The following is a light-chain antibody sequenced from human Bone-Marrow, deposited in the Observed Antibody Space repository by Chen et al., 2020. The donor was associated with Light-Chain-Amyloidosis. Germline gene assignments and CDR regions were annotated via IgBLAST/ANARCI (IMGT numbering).Light chain of an antibody. CDR3: QVWDRSSDRPV. CDR1: NIGSTS. V-gene: IGLV3-21*02. Sequence: SNVLTQPSSVAEAPGQTATIACGGNNIGSTSVHWYQQTPGQAPLLVVYDDSNRPSGIPERLSGSNSGNTATLTISRVEAGDEADYYCQVWDRSSDRPVFGGGTKLTVL. CDR2: DDS. J-gene: IGLJ3*02.